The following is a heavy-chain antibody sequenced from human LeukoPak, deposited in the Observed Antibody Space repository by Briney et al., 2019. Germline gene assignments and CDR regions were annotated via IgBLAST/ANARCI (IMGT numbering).Heavy chain of an antibody. CDR2: IYYSGST. V-gene: IGHV4-34*09. CDR1: GGSFSGYY. CDR3: AREDSSSSTDY. Sequence: SETLSLTCAVYGGSFSGYYWSWIRQPPGKGLEWIGYIYYSGSTYYNPSLKSRVTISVDTSKNQFSLKLSSVTAADTAVYYCAREDSSSSTDYWDQGTLVTVSS. D-gene: IGHD6-6*01. J-gene: IGHJ4*02.